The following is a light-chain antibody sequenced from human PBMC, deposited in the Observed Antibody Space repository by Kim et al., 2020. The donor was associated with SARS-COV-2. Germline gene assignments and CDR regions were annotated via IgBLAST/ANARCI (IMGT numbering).Light chain of an antibody. Sequence: ELTQPPSASGSPGQRVTISCSGSRPNIGINAVNWYQHLPGTAPKLLIFRNDQRPAGVPDRFSGSKSGASASLAISGLQSGDEAYYYCATWDNSLDNVLFGGGTQLTVL. CDR3: ATWDNSLDNVL. V-gene: IGLV1-44*01. CDR2: RND. CDR1: RPNIGINA. J-gene: IGLJ2*01.